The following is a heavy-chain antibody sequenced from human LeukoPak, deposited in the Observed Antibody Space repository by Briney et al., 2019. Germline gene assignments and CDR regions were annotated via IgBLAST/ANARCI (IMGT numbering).Heavy chain of an antibody. CDR1: GFTFSTSW. V-gene: IGHV3-74*01. CDR3: VRDGGRLNFGNGASFDY. D-gene: IGHD3-10*01. J-gene: IGHJ4*02. CDR2: IKSDGSST. Sequence: GGSLRLSCAASGFTFSTSWMYWVRQAPGKGLVWVSRIKSDGSSTSYADSVKGRFTISRDNAKNTLYLQMNSLRAEDTAMYYCVRDGGRLNFGNGASFDYWGQGTLVTVSS.